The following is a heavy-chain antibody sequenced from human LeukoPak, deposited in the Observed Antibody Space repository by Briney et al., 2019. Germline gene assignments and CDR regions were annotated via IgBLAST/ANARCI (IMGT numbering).Heavy chain of an antibody. Sequence: GGSLRLSCAASGLTFSSYSMNWVRQAPGKGLEWVSSISSSSSYIYYADSVKGRFTISRDNAKNSLYLQMNSLRAEDTAVYYCAVYCSSTSCHRDAFDIWGQGTMVTVSS. V-gene: IGHV3-21*01. CDR1: GLTFSSYS. CDR3: AVYCSSTSCHRDAFDI. J-gene: IGHJ3*02. CDR2: ISSSSSYI. D-gene: IGHD2-2*01.